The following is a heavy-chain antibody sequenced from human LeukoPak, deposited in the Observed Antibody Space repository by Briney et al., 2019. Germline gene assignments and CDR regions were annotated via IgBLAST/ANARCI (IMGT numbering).Heavy chain of an antibody. CDR3: ARRRYYDSTGYLD. CDR1: SDSISSSNYY. V-gene: IGHV4-39*01. D-gene: IGHD3-22*01. Sequence: PSETLSLTCTVSSDSISSSNYYWGWVRQPPGKGLEWIGDIYYSGRTYYNSPLKSRFTLSVDTSRNQFSLKLSSVSASDTAAYYCARRRYYDSTGYLDWGRGTLVSVSP. J-gene: IGHJ1*01. CDR2: IYYSGRT.